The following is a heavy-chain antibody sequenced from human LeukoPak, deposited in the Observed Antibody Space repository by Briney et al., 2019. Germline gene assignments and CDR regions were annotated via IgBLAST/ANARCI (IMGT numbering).Heavy chain of an antibody. Sequence: ASVKVSCKASGYTFTGYCVHWVRQAPGQGLEWMGWINPNSGATNYAQKFQGRVTMTRATSISTAYMELSRLRSDDTAVYYCARTGSGNLAAWFDPWGQGTLVTVSS. CDR1: GYTFTGYC. D-gene: IGHD3-10*01. CDR2: INPNSGAT. J-gene: IGHJ5*02. V-gene: IGHV1-2*02. CDR3: ARTGSGNLAAWFDP.